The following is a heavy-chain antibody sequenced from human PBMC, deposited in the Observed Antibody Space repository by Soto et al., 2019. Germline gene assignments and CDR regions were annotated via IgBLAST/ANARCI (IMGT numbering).Heavy chain of an antibody. D-gene: IGHD2-2*01. J-gene: IGHJ4*02. CDR2: IIPIVDIA. Sequence: QVQLVQSGAEVKKPGSSVKVSCKASGGTFSTYTFTWVRQAPGQGLEWMGRIIPIVDIASYAQRFQGRVTITANKSTSTAYMELSSLRSEEDTAVYYCATISCSTMTCYASIDHWGQGTLVTVSS. CDR1: GGTFSTYT. CDR3: ATISCSTMTCYASIDH. V-gene: IGHV1-69*02.